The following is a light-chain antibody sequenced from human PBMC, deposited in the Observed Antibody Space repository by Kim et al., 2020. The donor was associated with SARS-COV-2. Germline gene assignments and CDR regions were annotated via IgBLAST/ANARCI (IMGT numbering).Light chain of an antibody. J-gene: IGLJ3*02. CDR3: SSYATGPTYLV. CDR2: DVN. V-gene: IGLV2-23*02. CDR1: SNNIGSYNL. Sequence: QSALTQPASVSGSPGQSITISCTGSSNNIGSYNLVSWYQHHPGKAPKLMIYDVNRRPSGISDRFSGSKSGNTASLTISRLQAEDEADYFCSSYATGPTYLVFGGGTQLTVL.